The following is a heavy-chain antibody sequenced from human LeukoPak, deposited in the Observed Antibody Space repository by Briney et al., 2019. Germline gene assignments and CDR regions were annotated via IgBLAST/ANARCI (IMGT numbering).Heavy chain of an antibody. J-gene: IGHJ4*02. V-gene: IGHV3-23*01. CDR1: GFTFSSYA. D-gene: IGHD6-13*01. CDR2: ISASGGST. CDR3: AKVLGTYGSSGYAWYFDH. Sequence: GGSLRLSRAASGFTFSSYAMNWVRQAPGKGLEWVSIISASGGSTYYADSVRGRLTISRDNSKNTLYLQMSTLRAEDTAVYYCAKVLGTYGSSGYAWYFDHWGQGILVTVSS.